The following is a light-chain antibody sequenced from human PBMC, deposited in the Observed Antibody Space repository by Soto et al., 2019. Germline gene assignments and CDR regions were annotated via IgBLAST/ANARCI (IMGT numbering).Light chain of an antibody. CDR1: QSVGSTY. CDR2: GVS. V-gene: IGKV3-20*01. Sequence: EIVLTQSPGTLSLSPGERATLSCRASQSVGSTYLAWYQQKPGQAPKLLIYGVSSRATGIPDRFSGSGSGTDFTLTISRPEPEDFAVYYFQQYGTSPLTFGPGTKVDI. CDR3: QQYGTSPLT. J-gene: IGKJ3*01.